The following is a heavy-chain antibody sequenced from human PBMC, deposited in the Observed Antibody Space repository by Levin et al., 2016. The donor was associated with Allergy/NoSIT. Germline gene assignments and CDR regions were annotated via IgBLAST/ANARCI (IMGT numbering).Heavy chain of an antibody. CDR3: ARDPIVVLPAATPIFDY. Sequence: ASVKVSCKASGYTFTSYGISWVRQAPGQGLEWMGWISAYNGNTNYAQKFQGRVTMTTDTSTSTAYMELRSLRSDDTAVYYCARDPIVVLPAATPIFDYWGQGTLVTVSS. CDR2: ISAYNGNT. CDR1: GYTFTSYG. V-gene: IGHV1-18*01. J-gene: IGHJ4*02. D-gene: IGHD2-2*01.